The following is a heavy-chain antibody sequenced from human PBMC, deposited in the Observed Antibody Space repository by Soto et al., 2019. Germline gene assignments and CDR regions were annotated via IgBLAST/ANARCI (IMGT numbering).Heavy chain of an antibody. CDR1: GFTVSSNY. CDR3: ARDWTNMVRGVIAHYYYYMDV. J-gene: IGHJ6*03. Sequence: GGSLRLSCAASGFTVSSNYMSWVRQAPGKGLEWVSVIYSGGSTYYADSVRGRFNISRDNSKNKLYLQMNSLRAEDTAVYYCARDWTNMVRGVIAHYYYYMDVWGKGTTVTVSS. D-gene: IGHD3-10*01. CDR2: IYSGGST. V-gene: IGHV3-66*01.